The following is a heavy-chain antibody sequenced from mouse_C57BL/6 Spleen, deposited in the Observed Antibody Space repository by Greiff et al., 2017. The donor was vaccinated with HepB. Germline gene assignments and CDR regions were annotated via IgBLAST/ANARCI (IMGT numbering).Heavy chain of an antibody. CDR3: AREGGSFAY. CDR2: ISDGGSYT. Sequence: EVKVVESGGGLVKPGGSLKLSCAASGFTFSSYAMSWVRQTPEKRLEWVATISDGGSYTYYPDNVKGRFTISRDNAKNNLYLQMSHLKSEDTAMYYCAREGGSFAYWGQGTLVTVSA. CDR1: GFTFSSYA. J-gene: IGHJ3*01. D-gene: IGHD1-1*02. V-gene: IGHV5-4*01.